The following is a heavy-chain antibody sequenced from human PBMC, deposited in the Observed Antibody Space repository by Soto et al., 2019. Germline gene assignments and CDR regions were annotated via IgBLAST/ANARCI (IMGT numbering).Heavy chain of an antibody. D-gene: IGHD6-25*01. V-gene: IGHV3-9*01. CDR2: ISWNSGTI. Sequence: GGSLRLSCVASGFIFEDYAMNWVRQGPGKGLEWVSGISWNSGTIGYADAVKGRFTISRDNAKNSLHPQMNSLRAEDTALYYCARDPQQRLADSYYYGMDVWGQGTTVTVSS. CDR1: GFIFEDYA. J-gene: IGHJ6*02. CDR3: ARDPQQRLADSYYYGMDV.